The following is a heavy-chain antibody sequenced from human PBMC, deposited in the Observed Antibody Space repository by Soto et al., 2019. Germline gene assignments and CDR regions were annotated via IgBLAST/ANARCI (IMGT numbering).Heavy chain of an antibody. D-gene: IGHD2-2*01. CDR2: IIPILGIA. CDR1: GGTFSSYT. Sequence: SVNVSCKASGGTFSSYTISWVRQAPGQGLEWMGRIIPILGIANYAQKFQGRVTITADKSTSTAYMELSSLRSEDTAVYYCARDQRYCSSTSCPGGAFDIWGQGTMVTVSS. CDR3: ARDQRYCSSTSCPGGAFDI. V-gene: IGHV1-69*04. J-gene: IGHJ3*02.